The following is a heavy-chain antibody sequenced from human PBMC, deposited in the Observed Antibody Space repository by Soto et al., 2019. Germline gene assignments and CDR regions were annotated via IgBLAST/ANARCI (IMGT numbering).Heavy chain of an antibody. Sequence: SVKVSCKASGDSFSSYAISWVRQAPGHGLEWMGRIIPIFGTPNYAQRVEGRVTITADESTSTANMELSSLRSDDTAVYYCATGGNYYENIAFLYWAQGTLVTVYS. D-gene: IGHD3-22*01. J-gene: IGHJ4*02. V-gene: IGHV1-69*13. CDR3: ATGGNYYENIAFLY. CDR2: IIPIFGTP. CDR1: GDSFSSYA.